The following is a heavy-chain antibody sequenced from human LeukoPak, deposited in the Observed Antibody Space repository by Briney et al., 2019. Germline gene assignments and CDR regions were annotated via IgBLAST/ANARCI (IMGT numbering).Heavy chain of an antibody. J-gene: IGHJ4*02. CDR2: INHSGST. D-gene: IGHD6-13*01. Sequence: SETLSLTCAVYGGSFSGYYWSWIRQPPGKGLEWIGEINHSGSTNYNPSLKSRVTISVDTSKNQFSLKLSSVTAADTAVYYCARGLPLYSSSWYVRDKYYFDYWGQGTLVTVSS. CDR3: ARGLPLYSSSWYVRDKYYFDY. V-gene: IGHV4-34*01. CDR1: GGSFSGYY.